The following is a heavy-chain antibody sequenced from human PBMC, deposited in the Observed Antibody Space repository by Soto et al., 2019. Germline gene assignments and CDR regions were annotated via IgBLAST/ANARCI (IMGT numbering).Heavy chain of an antibody. D-gene: IGHD3-22*01. V-gene: IGHV1-2*04. CDR2: INPNSGGT. Sequence: ASVKVSCKASGYTFTGYYMYWVRQAPGQGLEWMGWINPNSGGTNYAQKFQGWVTMTRDTSISTAYMELSRLRSDDTAVYYCARESLNYYDSSGYFRYYYGMDVWGQGTTVTVSS. CDR1: GYTFTGYY. J-gene: IGHJ6*02. CDR3: ARESLNYYDSSGYFRYYYGMDV.